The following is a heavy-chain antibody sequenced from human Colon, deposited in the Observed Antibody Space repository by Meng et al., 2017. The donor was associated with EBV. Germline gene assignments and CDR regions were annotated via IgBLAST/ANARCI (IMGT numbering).Heavy chain of an antibody. V-gene: IGHV4-30-4*01. Sequence: QDWGPELLEPPKTSSLPSTASGGPMSSGNYYWSGIRQPPGKGLEWIGYIHHSGSAYYNPSLKSRVSISVDTSKNQFSLNLNSMTAADTAVYYCASFDHIPRRNYFDYWGQGTLVTVSS. CDR2: IHHSGSA. D-gene: IGHD2-21*01. CDR1: GGPMSSGNYY. J-gene: IGHJ4*02. CDR3: ASFDHIPRRNYFDY.